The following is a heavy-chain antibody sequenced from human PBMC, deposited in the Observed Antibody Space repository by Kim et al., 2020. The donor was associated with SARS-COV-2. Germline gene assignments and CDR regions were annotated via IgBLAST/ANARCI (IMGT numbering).Heavy chain of an antibody. CDR3: AKDVGGGSARDFDY. V-gene: IGHV3-9*01. D-gene: IGHD6-6*01. CDR1: GFTFGDYA. Sequence: GGSLRLSCAASGFTFGDYAIHWVRQAPGKGLEWVSVISWNSASKEYADSVKGRFTISRDNAQNSLYLQMNSLRVEDTALYFCAKDVGGGSARDFDYWGQGDLVTLSS. CDR2: ISWNSASK. J-gene: IGHJ4*02.